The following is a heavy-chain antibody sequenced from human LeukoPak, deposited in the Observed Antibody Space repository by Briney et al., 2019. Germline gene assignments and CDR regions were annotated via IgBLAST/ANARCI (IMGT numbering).Heavy chain of an antibody. V-gene: IGHV1-2*02. CDR1: GYTFTGYY. D-gene: IGHD2/OR15-2a*01. CDR3: ARAPKRLGSPSFSPTPDY. Sequence: AAVKVSCTASGYTFTGYYMHWVRQPPGQGLEWMGWINPNSGGTNYAQKFQGRVTMTRDTSISTAYMELSRLRSDDTAVYYCARAPKRLGSPSFSPTPDYWGQGTLVTVSS. J-gene: IGHJ4*02. CDR2: INPNSGGT.